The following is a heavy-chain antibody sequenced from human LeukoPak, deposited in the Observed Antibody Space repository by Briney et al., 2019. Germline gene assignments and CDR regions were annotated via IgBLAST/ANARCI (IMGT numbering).Heavy chain of an antibody. Sequence: PGGTLRLSCAASGFTFSSYWMSWVRQAPGKGLEWVANIKQDGSEKNYVDSVKGRFTISKDNAKNSLYLQTNSLRAEDTAVYYCARGGYTFEYWGQGTLVTVSS. CDR2: IKQDGSEK. CDR1: GFTFSSYW. CDR3: ARGGYTFEY. J-gene: IGHJ4*02. V-gene: IGHV3-7*01. D-gene: IGHD5-18*01.